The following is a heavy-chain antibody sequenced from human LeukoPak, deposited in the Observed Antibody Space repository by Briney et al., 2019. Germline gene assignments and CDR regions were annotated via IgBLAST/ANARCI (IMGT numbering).Heavy chain of an antibody. CDR2: ISGSGGST. Sequence: PGRSLSPSCALSGFISSIYAISWVRHALWKGLEWVSAISGSGGSTYYADSVKGRFTMSRDNSKNTLYLQMNSLRAEDTAVYYCAKDPSGSYVPPFAFDIWGQGTMVTVSS. D-gene: IGHD1-26*01. CDR3: AKDPSGSYVPPFAFDI. J-gene: IGHJ3*02. CDR1: GFISSIYA. V-gene: IGHV3-23*01.